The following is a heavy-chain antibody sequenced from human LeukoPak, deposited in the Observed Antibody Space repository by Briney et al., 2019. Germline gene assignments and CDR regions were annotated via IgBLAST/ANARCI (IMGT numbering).Heavy chain of an antibody. CDR2: ISSSSSYI. CDR3: ARDSKLAPYAFDI. CDR1: GFTFSSYS. Sequence: GGSLRLSCAASGFTFSSYSMNWVRQAPGKGLEWVSSISSSSSYIYYAHSVKGRFTISRDNAKNSLYLQMNSLRAEDTAVYYCARDSKLAPYAFDIWGQGTMVTVSS. J-gene: IGHJ3*02. V-gene: IGHV3-21*01. D-gene: IGHD6-13*01.